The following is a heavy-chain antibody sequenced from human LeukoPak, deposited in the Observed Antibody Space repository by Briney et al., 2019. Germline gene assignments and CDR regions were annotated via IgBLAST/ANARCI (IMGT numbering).Heavy chain of an antibody. CDR1: GSSFSSYW. V-gene: IGHV3-7*01. CDR2: IKQDGSEK. CDR3: VRDLAGPPQEAFDI. Sequence: PGGSLRLSCAASGSSFSSYWMSWVRQAQGKGLEWVANIKQDGSEKYYVDSVKGRFTISRDNAQNSLYLQMNSLRAEDTAVYYCVRDLAGPPQEAFDIWGQGTVVTVSS. J-gene: IGHJ3*02.